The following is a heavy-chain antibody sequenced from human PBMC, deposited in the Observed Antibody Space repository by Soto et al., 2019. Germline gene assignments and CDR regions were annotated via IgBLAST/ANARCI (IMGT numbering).Heavy chain of an antibody. CDR3: ARGDYGTGGYPFPYFDY. CDR2: INPDSGAT. Sequence: HEHLVQSGAEVKRPGASLKVSCKASGYSFTGYYIHWVRQAPGQGLEWMGWINPDSGATNYAQNFQGGVTPTSDTSISTASMDLTSLTSDDTAVYYCARGDYGTGGYPFPYFDYWGQGTLVIVSS. D-gene: IGHD2-8*02. J-gene: IGHJ4*02. CDR1: GYSFTGYY. V-gene: IGHV1-2*02.